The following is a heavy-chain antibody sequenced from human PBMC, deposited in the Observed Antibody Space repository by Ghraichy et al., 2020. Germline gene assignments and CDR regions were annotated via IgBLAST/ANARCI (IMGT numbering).Heavy chain of an antibody. CDR3: AKGVAYYYDSSGYIDY. Sequence: LSLTCAASGFTFSSYAISWVRQAPGKGLEWVSAISGSGGSTYYADSVKGRFTISRDNSKNTLYLQMNSLRAEDTAVYYCAKGVAYYYDSSGYIDYWGQGTLVTVSS. CDR1: GFTFSSYA. V-gene: IGHV3-23*01. CDR2: ISGSGGST. D-gene: IGHD3-22*01. J-gene: IGHJ4*02.